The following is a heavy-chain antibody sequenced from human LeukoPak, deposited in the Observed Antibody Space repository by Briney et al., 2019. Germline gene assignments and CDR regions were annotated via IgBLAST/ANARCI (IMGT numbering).Heavy chain of an antibody. V-gene: IGHV3-23*01. CDR2: ISDSGDIT. J-gene: IGHJ4*02. Sequence: PGGSLRLSCAASGFAFSNQAMGWVRQASGKGLEWVSVISDSGDITYYADSEKGRFTISRDNSKNTLFLQMNSLRAEDTAVYYCAKDARRTSGWYFFDYWGQGTLVTVSS. D-gene: IGHD6-19*01. CDR1: GFAFSNQA. CDR3: AKDARRTSGWYFFDY.